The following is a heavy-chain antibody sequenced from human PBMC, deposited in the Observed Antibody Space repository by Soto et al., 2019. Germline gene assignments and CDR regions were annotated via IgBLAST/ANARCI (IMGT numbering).Heavy chain of an antibody. CDR1: GFTFDDYA. Sequence: PGGSLRLSCAASGFTFDDYAMHRVRQAPGKGLEWVSGISWNSGSIGYADSVKGRFTISRDNAKNSLYLQMNSLRDEDTALYYCAKGPRSEYQLLLLGYFDYCGQGTMVTVYS. CDR2: ISWNSGSI. CDR3: AKGPRSEYQLLLLGYFDY. D-gene: IGHD2-2*01. J-gene: IGHJ4*02. V-gene: IGHV3-9*01.